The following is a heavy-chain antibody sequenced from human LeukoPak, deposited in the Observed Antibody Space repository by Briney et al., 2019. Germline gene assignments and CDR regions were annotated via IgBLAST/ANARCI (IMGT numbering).Heavy chain of an antibody. CDR2: INPSGGST. D-gene: IGHD6-19*01. CDR1: GYIFAGFY. Sequence: GASVKVSCKASGYIFAGFYVHWVRQAPGQGLEWMGIINPSGGSTSYAQRFQGRVTVTRDSSTSTVYMELSSLRSEDTAVYYCARSSSGDPHRGYYWGQGTLVTVSS. J-gene: IGHJ4*02. V-gene: IGHV1-46*01. CDR3: ARSSSGDPHRGYY.